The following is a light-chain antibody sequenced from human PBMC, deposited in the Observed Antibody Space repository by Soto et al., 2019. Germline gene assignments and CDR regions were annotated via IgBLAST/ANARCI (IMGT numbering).Light chain of an antibody. Sequence: EIVLTQSPGTLSLSPGERATLSCRASQSVRSNYLAWYQQKPGQSPRLLIYGASSRVTGIPDRFSGSGSGPDFTLSISRLEPEDFAVYYCQQQNNSPWTFGQGTKVEIK. V-gene: IGKV3-20*01. CDR1: QSVRSNY. CDR2: GAS. CDR3: QQQNNSPWT. J-gene: IGKJ1*01.